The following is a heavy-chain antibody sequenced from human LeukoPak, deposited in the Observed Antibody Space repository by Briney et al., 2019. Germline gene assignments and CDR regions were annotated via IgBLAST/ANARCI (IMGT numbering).Heavy chain of an antibody. Sequence: GGSLRLSCAASGFTFSSYSMNWVRQAPGKGLEWVSSISSSSSYIYYADSVKGRFTISRDNAKNTLYLQMNSLRAEDTAVYYCARVLRAAAAPYQHWGQGTLVTVSS. V-gene: IGHV3-21*01. J-gene: IGHJ1*01. CDR2: ISSSSSYI. D-gene: IGHD6-13*01. CDR1: GFTFSSYS. CDR3: ARVLRAAAAPYQH.